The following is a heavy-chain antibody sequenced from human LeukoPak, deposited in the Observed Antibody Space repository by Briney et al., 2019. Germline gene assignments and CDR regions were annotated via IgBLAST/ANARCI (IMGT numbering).Heavy chain of an antibody. CDR3: PRDLGGNYGTFDY. Sequence: GGSLRLSCAASGFTFSSYAMHWVRQAPGKGLEWVAVISSDGNNKYYADSVKGRFTISRDNSKNTLYLLMNSLRTEDMAVYYCPRDLGGNYGTFDYWGQGTLVTVSS. CDR1: GFTFSSYA. V-gene: IGHV3-30-3*01. CDR2: ISSDGNNK. D-gene: IGHD1-26*01. J-gene: IGHJ4*02.